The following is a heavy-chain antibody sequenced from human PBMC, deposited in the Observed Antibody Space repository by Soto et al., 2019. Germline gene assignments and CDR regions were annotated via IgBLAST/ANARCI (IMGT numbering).Heavy chain of an antibody. CDR1: GGSISSSSYY. D-gene: IGHD6-13*01. J-gene: IGHJ3*02. V-gene: IGHV4-39*01. CDR2: SYYSGST. Sequence: QLQLQESGPGLVKPSETLSLTCTVSGGSISSSSYYWGWIRQPPGKGLEWIGSSYYSGSTYYNPSLKSRVTISVDTSKNQFSLKLSSVTAADTAVYYCARHAIAAARQAGAFDIWGQGTMVTVSS. CDR3: ARHAIAAARQAGAFDI.